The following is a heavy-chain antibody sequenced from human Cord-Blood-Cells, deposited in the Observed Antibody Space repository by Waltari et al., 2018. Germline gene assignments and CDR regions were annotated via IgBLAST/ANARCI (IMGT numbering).Heavy chain of an antibody. CDR1: GGTLSSYA. J-gene: IGHJ3*02. V-gene: IGHV1-69*01. D-gene: IGHD3-16*01. Sequence: QVQLVQSGAEVKKPGSSVKVSCKASGGTLSSYAISWVRQAPGQGLEWMGGIIPIVGTANYAQKFHGRVTITADESMSTAYMELSSLRSEDTAVYYCARGGEDWGDAFDIWGQGTMVTVSS. CDR2: IIPIVGTA. CDR3: ARGGEDWGDAFDI.